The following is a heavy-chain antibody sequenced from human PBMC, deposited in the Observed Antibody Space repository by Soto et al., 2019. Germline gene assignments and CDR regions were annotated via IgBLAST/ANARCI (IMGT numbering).Heavy chain of an antibody. Sequence: TSETLSLTCAVYGESFSGFYWSWIRQSPGRGLEWIGEINNSGSTNYNPSLKSRATISVDTSKNQFSLKLSSVTAADTAVYYCAREDCSGGSCSCSDYWGRGTLVTVSS. V-gene: IGHV4-34*01. J-gene: IGHJ4*02. CDR1: GESFSGFY. D-gene: IGHD2-15*01. CDR3: AREDCSGGSCSCSDY. CDR2: INNSGST.